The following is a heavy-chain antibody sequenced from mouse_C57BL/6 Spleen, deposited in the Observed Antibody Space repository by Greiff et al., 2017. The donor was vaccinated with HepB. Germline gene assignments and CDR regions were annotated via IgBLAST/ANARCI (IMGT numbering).Heavy chain of an antibody. D-gene: IGHD2-4*01. CDR3: TRYDSAYFDY. Sequence: EVQLQQSGGGLVQPGGSMKLSCAASGFTFSDAWMDWVRQSPEKGLEWVAEIRNKANNHATYYAESVKGRFTISRDDSKSSVYLQMNSLRAEDTGIYYCTRYDSAYFDYWGQGTTLTVSS. CDR1: GFTFSDAW. V-gene: IGHV6-6*01. CDR2: IRNKANNHAT. J-gene: IGHJ2*01.